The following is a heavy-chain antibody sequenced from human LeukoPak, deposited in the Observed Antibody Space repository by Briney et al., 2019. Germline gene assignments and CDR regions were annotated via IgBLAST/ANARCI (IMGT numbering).Heavy chain of an antibody. CDR1: GGSISSYY. CDR3: ANPGYSYGKGPKLDDY. J-gene: IGHJ4*02. D-gene: IGHD5-18*01. CDR2: ISGSGGST. Sequence: ETLSLTCTVSGGSISSYYWSWVRQAPGKGLEWVSAISGSGGSTYYADSVKGRFTISRDNSKNTLYLQMNSLRAEDTAVYYCANPGYSYGKGPKLDDYWGQGTLVTVSS. V-gene: IGHV3-23*01.